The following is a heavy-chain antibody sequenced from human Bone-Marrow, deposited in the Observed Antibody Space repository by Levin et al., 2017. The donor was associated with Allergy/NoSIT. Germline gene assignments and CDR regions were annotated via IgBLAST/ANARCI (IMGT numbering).Heavy chain of an antibody. J-gene: IGHJ4*02. CDR3: ATHSTSGWGRVEY. CDR2: IYHTGST. V-gene: IGHV4-4*02. D-gene: IGHD6-19*01. Sequence: SETLSLTCTISGGSISSNNWWNWVRQSPGKGLEWMGEIYHTGSTNYNPSLKSRATISIDKSKNQFSLTLASVTAADTAVYYCATHSTSGWGRVEYWGQGAMVTVSS. CDR1: GGSISSNNW.